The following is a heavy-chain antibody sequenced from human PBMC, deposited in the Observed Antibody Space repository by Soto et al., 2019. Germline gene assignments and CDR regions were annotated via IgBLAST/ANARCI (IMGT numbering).Heavy chain of an antibody. V-gene: IGHV1-18*01. CDR3: ARALSMAQYYYYMDV. J-gene: IGHJ6*03. Sequence: QVQLVQSGPEVKKPGASVKVSCKASGYTFTTYGISWVRQAPGQGLEWMGWISPYNGATNYAEEFQGRLTMTTDTAATSAYMELRALSSYDRAVYFCARALSMAQYYYYMDVWGKGTTVTVSS. CDR2: ISPYNGAT. CDR1: GYTFTTYG.